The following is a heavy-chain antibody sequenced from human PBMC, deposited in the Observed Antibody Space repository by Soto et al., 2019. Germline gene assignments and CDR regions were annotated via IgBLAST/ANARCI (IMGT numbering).Heavy chain of an antibody. D-gene: IGHD2-2*01. CDR1: GGSLSRYY. CDR2: INHSGST. Sequence: SETLSLTCAVYGGSLSRYYWSCIRHPPGKGLEWIGEINHSGSTNYNPSLKSRVTISVDTSKNQFSLKLSSVTAADTAVYYCARGICIVVVPAAKWFDPWGQGTLVTVSS. V-gene: IGHV4-34*01. CDR3: ARGICIVVVPAAKWFDP. J-gene: IGHJ5*02.